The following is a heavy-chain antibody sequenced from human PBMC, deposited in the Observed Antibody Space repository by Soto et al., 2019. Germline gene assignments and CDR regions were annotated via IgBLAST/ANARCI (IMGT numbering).Heavy chain of an antibody. Sequence: GGSLRLSCISSGFTFMTYTMNWVRQAPGKGLEWVSGIRGFSPYTFYAESVKGRFTISRDNAKSSLDLQMDSLRAEDTAVYYCARDRGYDAHDYYYNAMDVWGQGTTVTVSS. CDR2: IRGFSPYT. J-gene: IGHJ6*02. CDR1: GFTFMTYT. CDR3: ARDRGYDAHDYYYNAMDV. D-gene: IGHD3-10*01. V-gene: IGHV3-21*01.